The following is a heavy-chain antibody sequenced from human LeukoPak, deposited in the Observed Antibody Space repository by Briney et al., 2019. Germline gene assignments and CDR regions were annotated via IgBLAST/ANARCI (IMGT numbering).Heavy chain of an antibody. V-gene: IGHV1-2*02. CDR3: ARATVSYYYDSSGSSMDY. J-gene: IGHJ4*02. Sequence: VASVKVSCKASGYTFTGYYMHWVRQAPGQGLEWLGWINPNSGGTNYAQRFQGRVTMTRDTSISTAYMELSRLRSDDTAVFYCARATVSYYYDSSGSSMDYWGQGTLVTVSS. CDR2: INPNSGGT. CDR1: GYTFTGYY. D-gene: IGHD3-22*01.